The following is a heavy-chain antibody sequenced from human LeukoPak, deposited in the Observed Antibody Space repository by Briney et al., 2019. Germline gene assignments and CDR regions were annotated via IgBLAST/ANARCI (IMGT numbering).Heavy chain of an antibody. CDR3: ARGVTVYYYDSSPPRD. D-gene: IGHD3-22*01. Sequence: ASVKVSCKASGYTFTGYYMHWVRQAPGQGLEWMGWINPNSGGTNYAQKFQGRVTMTRDTSISTAYMELSRLRSDDTAVYYCARGVTVYYYDSSPPRDWGQGTLVPVSS. J-gene: IGHJ4*02. V-gene: IGHV1-2*02. CDR2: INPNSGGT. CDR1: GYTFTGYY.